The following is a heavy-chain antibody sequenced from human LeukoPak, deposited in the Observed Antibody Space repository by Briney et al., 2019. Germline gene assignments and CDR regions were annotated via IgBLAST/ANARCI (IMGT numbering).Heavy chain of an antibody. CDR3: AREAVYYYDSSGYLLGAFDI. CDR1: GGSISSGSYY. Sequence: KASQTLSLTCTVSGGSISSGSYYWSWIRQPAGKGLEWIGRIYTSGSTNYNPSLKSRVTISVDTSKNQFSLKLSSVTAADTAVYYCAREAVYYYDSSGYLLGAFDIWGQGTMVTVSS. D-gene: IGHD3-22*01. V-gene: IGHV4-61*02. CDR2: IYTSGST. J-gene: IGHJ3*02.